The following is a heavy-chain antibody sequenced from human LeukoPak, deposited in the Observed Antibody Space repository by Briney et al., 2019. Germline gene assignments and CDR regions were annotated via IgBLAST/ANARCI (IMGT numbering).Heavy chain of an antibody. J-gene: IGHJ3*02. Sequence: ASVTVSCKASGYTFTSCGISLVRQAPGQGLEWMGWISAYNGNTNYAQKLQGRVTMTTDTSTSTAYMELRSLRSDDTAVYYCARDLPHSSSWYEAFDIWGQGTMVTVSS. CDR2: ISAYNGNT. V-gene: IGHV1-18*01. CDR1: GYTFTSCG. D-gene: IGHD6-13*01. CDR3: ARDLPHSSSWYEAFDI.